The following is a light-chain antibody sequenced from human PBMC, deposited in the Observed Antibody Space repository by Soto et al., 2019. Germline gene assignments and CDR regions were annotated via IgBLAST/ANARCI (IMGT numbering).Light chain of an antibody. Sequence: SYELTQPPSVSVSPGQTASITCSGDKLGDKYACWYQQKPGQSPVLVIYQDSKRPSGIPERFSGSNSGNTATLTISGTQAXXXXDYYCXXWDSSTVVFGGGTKLTVL. CDR3: XXWDSSTVV. CDR1: KLGDKY. CDR2: QDS. J-gene: IGLJ2*01. V-gene: IGLV3-1*01.